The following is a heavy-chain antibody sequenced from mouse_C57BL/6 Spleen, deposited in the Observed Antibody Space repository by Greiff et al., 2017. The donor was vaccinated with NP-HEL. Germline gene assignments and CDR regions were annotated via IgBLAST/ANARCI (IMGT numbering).Heavy chain of an antibody. V-gene: IGHV1-9*01. J-gene: IGHJ1*03. CDR2: ILPGSGST. D-gene: IGHD1-1*01. Sequence: VQLQQSGAELMKPGASVKLSCKATGYTFTGYWIEWVKQRPGHGLEWIGEILPGSGSTNYNEKFKGKATFTAYTSSNTAYMQLSSLTTEYSAIYYCARWTSYYGSSYWYFDVWGTGTTVTVSS. CDR1: GYTFTGYW. CDR3: ARWTSYYGSSYWYFDV.